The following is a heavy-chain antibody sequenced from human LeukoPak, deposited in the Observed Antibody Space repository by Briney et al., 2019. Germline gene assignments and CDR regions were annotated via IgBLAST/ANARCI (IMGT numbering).Heavy chain of an antibody. CDR2: IYYSGTT. J-gene: IGHJ4*02. Sequence: PSETLSLTCSVSGGSISSSSYYWGWIRQPPGKGLEWLGTIYYSGTTYYKPSLKSRVTISVDTSKNQFSLKLSSVTAADTAVYYCARDGSARTYSYGSGTQFDSWGQGTLVTVSS. D-gene: IGHD3-10*01. CDR1: GGSISSSSYY. V-gene: IGHV4-39*07. CDR3: ARDGSARTYSYGSGTQFDS.